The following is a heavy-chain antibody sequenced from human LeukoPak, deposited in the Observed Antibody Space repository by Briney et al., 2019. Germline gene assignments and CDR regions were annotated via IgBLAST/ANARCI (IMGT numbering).Heavy chain of an antibody. CDR2: ICSSSSYI. Sequence: GGSLRLSCAASGFTFSSYSMNWVRQAPGKGLEWVSSICSSSSYIYYADSVKGRFTISRDNAKNSLYLQMNSLRAEDTAVYYCASIGWFGAFDIWGQGTMVTVSS. V-gene: IGHV3-21*01. J-gene: IGHJ3*02. CDR1: GFTFSSYS. CDR3: ASIGWFGAFDI. D-gene: IGHD6-19*01.